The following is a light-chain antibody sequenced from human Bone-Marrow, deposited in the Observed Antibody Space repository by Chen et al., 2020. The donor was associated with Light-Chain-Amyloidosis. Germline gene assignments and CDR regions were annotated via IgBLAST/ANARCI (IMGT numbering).Light chain of an antibody. J-gene: IGLJ3*02. Sequence: NFMLTQPHSVSESPGKTVILSCTRSSDSIATNYVQWYQQRPGSSPTTVIYEDDQRPSGVPDRFSGSIDRSSNSASLTISGLKAEDEADYYCQSYQGSSQGVFGGGTKLTVL. CDR1: SDSIATNY. CDR3: QSYQGSSQGV. CDR2: EDD. V-gene: IGLV6-57*01.